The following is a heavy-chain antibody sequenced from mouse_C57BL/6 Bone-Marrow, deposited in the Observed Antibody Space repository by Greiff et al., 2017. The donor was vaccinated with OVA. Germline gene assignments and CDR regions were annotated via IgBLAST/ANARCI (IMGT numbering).Heavy chain of an antibody. CDR2: INPGSGGT. J-gene: IGHJ2*01. Sequence: VQLQQSGAELVRPGTSVKVSCKASGYAFTNYLIEWVKQRPGQGLEWIGVINPGSGGTNYNEKFKGKATLTADKSSSTAYMQLSSLTSEDAAVYFGARPTTGLDYWGQGTTLTVSS. CDR1: GYAFTNYL. V-gene: IGHV1-54*01. CDR3: ARPTTGLDY. D-gene: IGHD4-1*02.